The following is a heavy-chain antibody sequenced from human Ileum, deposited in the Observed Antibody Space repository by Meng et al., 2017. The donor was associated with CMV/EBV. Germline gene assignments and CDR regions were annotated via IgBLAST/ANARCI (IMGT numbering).Heavy chain of an antibody. CDR3: ARGGASSKYFDS. CDR2: LNHSANT. J-gene: IGHJ4*02. CDR1: GI. Sequence: SETLSLTCGVYGIWAWIRQPPGKGLEWIGKLNHSANTNCNPSLKSRVTTSVDTSKNQFSLRARSVTAADTVVFYCARGGASSKYFDSWGQGTLVTVSS. V-gene: IGHV4-34*01. D-gene: IGHD4-11*01.